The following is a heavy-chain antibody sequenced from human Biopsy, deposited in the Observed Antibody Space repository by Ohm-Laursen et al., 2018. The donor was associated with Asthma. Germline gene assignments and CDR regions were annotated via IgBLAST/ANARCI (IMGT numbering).Heavy chain of an antibody. CDR2: VNSVFGTT. J-gene: IGHJ4*02. Sequence: SVKVSCKSLGGTFNTYVIGWVRQAPGQGLEWMGGVNSVFGTTTYPQKFQDRVTITADDSTSTVYMELSSLRSEDTAVYYCARKAGSCISRTCYSLDFWGQGTLVTVSS. CDR1: GGTFNTYV. D-gene: IGHD2-2*01. V-gene: IGHV1-69*13. CDR3: ARKAGSCISRTCYSLDF.